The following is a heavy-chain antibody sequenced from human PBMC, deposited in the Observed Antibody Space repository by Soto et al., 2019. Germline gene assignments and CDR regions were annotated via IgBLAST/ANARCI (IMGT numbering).Heavy chain of an antibody. CDR1: GGSISSGGYS. V-gene: IGHV4-30-2*01. CDR3: GRRFFYWFETQERGNCFDP. CDR2: IYHSGST. D-gene: IGHD3-9*01. Sequence: SETLSLTCAVSGGSISSGGYSWSWIRQPPGKGLEWIGYIYHSGSTYYNPSLKSRVTISVDRSKNQFSLKLSSVTAADTAVYYGGRRFFYWFETQERGNCFDPWGQGTLVTVSS. J-gene: IGHJ5*02.